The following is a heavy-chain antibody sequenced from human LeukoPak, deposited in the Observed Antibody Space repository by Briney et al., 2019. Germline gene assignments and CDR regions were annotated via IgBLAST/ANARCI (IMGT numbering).Heavy chain of an antibody. J-gene: IGHJ4*02. Sequence: PSETLSLTCAVSGGSISSGGYSWSWIRQPPGKGLEWIGYIYHSGSTYYNPSLKSRVTISVDRPKNQFSLKLSSVTAADTAVYYCARGDYGDLYFDYWGQGTLVTVSS. CDR3: ARGDYGDLYFDY. CDR1: GGSISSGGYS. D-gene: IGHD4-17*01. V-gene: IGHV4-30-2*01. CDR2: IYHSGST.